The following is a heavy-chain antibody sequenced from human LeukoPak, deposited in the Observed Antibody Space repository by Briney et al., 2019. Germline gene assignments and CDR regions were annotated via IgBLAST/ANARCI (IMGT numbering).Heavy chain of an antibody. J-gene: IGHJ6*02. Sequence: GGSLRLSCAASGFTVSSNYMSWVRQAPGKGLEWVSVIYSGGSTYYADSVKGRFTISRDNSKNTLYLQMNSLRPEDTAVYYCARFGGNYYYYYGMDVWGQGTTVTVSS. V-gene: IGHV3-53*01. CDR1: GFTVSSNY. D-gene: IGHD3-10*01. CDR2: IYSGGST. CDR3: ARFGGNYYYYYGMDV.